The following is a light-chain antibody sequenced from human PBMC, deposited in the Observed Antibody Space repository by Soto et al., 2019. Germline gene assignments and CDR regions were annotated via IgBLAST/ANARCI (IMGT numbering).Light chain of an antibody. J-gene: IGLJ2*01. Sequence: QPVLTQPPSASGSPGQSGTISCIRTSSDVGGYNYVSWYQQHPGKAPKLMIYEVSKRPSGVPDRFSGSKSGNTASLTVSGLQAEDEADYYCSSYAASNNLGVFGGGTKVTVL. CDR1: SSDVGGYNY. CDR3: SSYAASNNLGV. CDR2: EVS. V-gene: IGLV2-8*01.